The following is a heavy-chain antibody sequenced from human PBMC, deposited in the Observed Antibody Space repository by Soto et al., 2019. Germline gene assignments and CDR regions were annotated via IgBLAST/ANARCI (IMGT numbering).Heavy chain of an antibody. CDR2: IYYSGST. J-gene: IGHJ4*02. Sequence: KPSETLSLTCTVSGGSISSYYWSWIRQPPGKGLEWIGYIYYSGSTNYNPSLKSRVTISVDTSKNQFSLKLSSVTAADTAVYYCARGGNDFWSGYYYYFDYWGQGTLVTVSS. CDR1: GGSISSYY. CDR3: ARGGNDFWSGYYYYFDY. V-gene: IGHV4-59*01. D-gene: IGHD3-3*01.